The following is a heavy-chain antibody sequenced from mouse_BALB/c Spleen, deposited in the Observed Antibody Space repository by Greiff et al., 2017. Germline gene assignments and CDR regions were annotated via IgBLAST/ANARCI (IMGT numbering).Heavy chain of an antibody. CDR1: GYTFTDYA. CDR3: ARYYGHYFDY. J-gene: IGHJ2*01. Sequence: QVHVKQSGAELVRPGVSVKISCKGSGYTFTDYAMHWVKQSHAKSLEWIGVISTYYGDASYNQKFKGKATMTVDKSSSTAYMELARLTSEDSAIYYCARYYGHYFDYWGQGTTLTVSS. D-gene: IGHD1-1*01. CDR2: ISTYYGDA. V-gene: IGHV1S137*01.